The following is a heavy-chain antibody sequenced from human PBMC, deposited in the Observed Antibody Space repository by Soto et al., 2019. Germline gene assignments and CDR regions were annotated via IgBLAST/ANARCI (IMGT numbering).Heavy chain of an antibody. J-gene: IGHJ6*02. D-gene: IGHD3-9*01. CDR2: IYPGDSDT. V-gene: IGHV5-51*01. CDR3: ARGGNYDILTDYYYGMDV. Sequence: LKISCKGSGYSFTSYWIGWVRQMPGKGLEWMGIIYPGDSDTRYSPSFQGQVTISADKSISTAYLQWSSLKASDTAMYYCARGGNYDILTDYYYGMDVWGQGTTVTVS. CDR1: GYSFTSYW.